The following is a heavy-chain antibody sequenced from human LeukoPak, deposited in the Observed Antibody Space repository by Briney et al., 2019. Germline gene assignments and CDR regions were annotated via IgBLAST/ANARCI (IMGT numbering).Heavy chain of an antibody. CDR3: ATSTSRGPYYYYMDV. D-gene: IGHD2-2*01. CDR1: GFTFSSYE. Sequence: GGSLRLSCAASGFTFSSYEMNWVRQAPGKGLEWVSYISSSCSTIYYADSVKGRFTISRDNAKNSLYLQMNSLRAEDTAVYYCATSTSRGPYYYYMDVWGKGTTVTVSS. CDR2: ISSSCSTI. J-gene: IGHJ6*03. V-gene: IGHV3-48*03.